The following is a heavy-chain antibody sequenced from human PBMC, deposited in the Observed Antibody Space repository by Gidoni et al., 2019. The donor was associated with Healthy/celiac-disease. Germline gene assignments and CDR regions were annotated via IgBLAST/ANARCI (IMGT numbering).Heavy chain of an antibody. CDR3: ARVVLWWGKAYREKPDWYFDL. J-gene: IGHJ2*01. V-gene: IGHV3-66*01. D-gene: IGHD2-21*01. CDR2: IYSGGST. Sequence: EVQLVESGGGLVQPGGSLRLSCAASGFTVSSNYMRGVRQAPGKGLEWVSVIYSGGSTYYADSVKGRFTISRDNSKNTLYLQMNSLRAEDTAVYYCARVVLWWGKAYREKPDWYFDLWGRGTLVTVSS. CDR1: GFTVSSNY.